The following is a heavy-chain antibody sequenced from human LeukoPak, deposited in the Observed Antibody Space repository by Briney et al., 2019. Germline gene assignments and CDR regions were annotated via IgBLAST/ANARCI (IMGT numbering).Heavy chain of an antibody. V-gene: IGHV3-30*03. Sequence: GGTLRLSCAASGFTFSSHGMSWVRQAPGKGLEWVAVISYDGSNKYADSVKGRFTISRDNSKNTLYLQMNSLRAEDTAVYYCALNRGSGWYFHYWGQGTLVTVSS. CDR3: ALNRGSGWYFHY. J-gene: IGHJ4*02. CDR2: ISYDGSNK. CDR1: GFTFSSHG. D-gene: IGHD6-19*01.